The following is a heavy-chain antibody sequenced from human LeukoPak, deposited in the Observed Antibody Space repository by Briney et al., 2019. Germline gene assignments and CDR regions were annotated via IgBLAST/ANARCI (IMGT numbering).Heavy chain of an antibody. CDR3: ARDLLGNRYCSSTSCYDIY. CDR1: GYTFTCYY. CDR2: INPNSGGT. Sequence: ASVKVSCKASGYTFTCYYMHWVRQAPGQGLEWMGWINPNSGGTNYAQKFQGRVTMTRDTSISTAYMELSRLRSDDTAVYYCARDLLGNRYCSSTSCYDIYWGQGTLVTVSS. V-gene: IGHV1-2*02. D-gene: IGHD2-2*01. J-gene: IGHJ4*02.